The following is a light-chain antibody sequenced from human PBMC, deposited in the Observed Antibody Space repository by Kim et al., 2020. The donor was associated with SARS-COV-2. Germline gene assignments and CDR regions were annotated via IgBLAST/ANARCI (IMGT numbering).Light chain of an antibody. CDR3: HQYNSSRWT. V-gene: IGKV3-20*01. CDR2: GAS. Sequence: DIVLTQSPDTLSLSPGERATLSCRARQTTSSSYLAWYQQKPGQAPRLLIYGASSRATGIPDRFSGSGSGTDFTLTISRLEPEDFAVYYCHQYNSSRWTFGQGTKVDIK. J-gene: IGKJ1*01. CDR1: QTTSSSY.